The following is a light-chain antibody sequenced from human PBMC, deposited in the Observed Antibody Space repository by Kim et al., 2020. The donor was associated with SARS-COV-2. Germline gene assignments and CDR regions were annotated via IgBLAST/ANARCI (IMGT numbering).Light chain of an antibody. CDR2: YDT. Sequence: APGNTSRMTCREKSIRLQSVHWYRQEPGQAPVLVIYYDTDRPSGIPERFSGSNSGNTATLTIGRVEARDEADYYCQVWDTGSDHPIFGGGTQLTVL. CDR1: SIRLQS. CDR3: QVWDTGSDHPI. J-gene: IGLJ2*01. V-gene: IGLV3-21*04.